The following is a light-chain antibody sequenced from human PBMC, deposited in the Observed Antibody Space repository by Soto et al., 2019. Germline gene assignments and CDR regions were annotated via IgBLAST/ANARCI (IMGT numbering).Light chain of an antibody. Sequence: EIVMTQSPVTLSVSPGERVTLSCRASQSVFSNLAWYQQRPGQAPRLLIYGASKRATGIPARFSGSGSGTEFTLTNSSLQSKDFAVYYCQQFNSWPLTFGQGTKVEIK. V-gene: IGKV3-15*01. J-gene: IGKJ1*01. CDR2: GAS. CDR1: QSVFSN. CDR3: QQFNSWPLT.